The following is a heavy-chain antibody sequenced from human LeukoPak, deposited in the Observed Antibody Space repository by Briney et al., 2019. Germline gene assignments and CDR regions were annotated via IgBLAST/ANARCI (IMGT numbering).Heavy chain of an antibody. Sequence: GGSLRLSCAASEFTVSSNYMSWVRQAPGKGLEWVSVIYSGGSTYYADSVKGRFTISRDNSKNTLYLQMNSLRAEDTAVYYCARLRFGPDDAFDIWGQGTMVTVSS. CDR1: EFTVSSNY. J-gene: IGHJ3*02. D-gene: IGHD3-10*01. V-gene: IGHV3-53*01. CDR2: IYSGGST. CDR3: ARLRFGPDDAFDI.